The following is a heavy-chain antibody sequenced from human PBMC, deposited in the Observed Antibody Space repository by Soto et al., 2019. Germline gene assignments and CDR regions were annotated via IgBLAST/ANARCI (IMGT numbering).Heavy chain of an antibody. Sequence: QVQLVQSGAEVKKPGASVKVSCKASGYTFTSYDINWVRQATGQGLEWMGWMNPNSGNTGYAQKFQGRVTMTRNTPISTAYMELSSLRSEDTAVYYCARTGGYCSGGSCYGFYYYYYMDVWGKGTTVTVSS. V-gene: IGHV1-8*01. CDR3: ARTGGYCSGGSCYGFYYYYYMDV. J-gene: IGHJ6*03. D-gene: IGHD2-15*01. CDR2: MNPNSGNT. CDR1: GYTFTSYD.